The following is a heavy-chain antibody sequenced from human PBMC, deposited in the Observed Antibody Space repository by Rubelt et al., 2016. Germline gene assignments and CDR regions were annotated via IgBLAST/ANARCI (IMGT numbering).Heavy chain of an antibody. Sequence: QVQLQQWGAGLLKPSETLSLTCAVYGGSFSGYYWSWIRQPPGKGLEWIGEINHSGSTNYNPSLKSRVTISVDPSKNQFSLKLSSVTAADTAVYYCARGRRSSGLDYWGQGTLVTVSS. CDR3: ARGRRSSGLDY. D-gene: IGHD6-6*01. CDR1: GGSFSGYY. CDR2: INHSGST. V-gene: IGHV4-34*01. J-gene: IGHJ4*02.